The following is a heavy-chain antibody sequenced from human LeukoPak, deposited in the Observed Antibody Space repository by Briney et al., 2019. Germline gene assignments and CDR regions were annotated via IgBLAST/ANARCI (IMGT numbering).Heavy chain of an antibody. CDR3: ARWELRRDGIDY. V-gene: IGHV1-8*01. Sequence: ASVKVSCKASGYTFSSYDINGVRQATGQGLEWMGWMSPNSGKTDYAQKFQGRVTFTRNTSINTAYMEVSGLRSDDTAVYYCARWELRRDGIDYWGQGTLVTVSP. CDR1: GYTFSSYD. CDR2: MSPNSGKT. J-gene: IGHJ4*02. D-gene: IGHD1-26*01.